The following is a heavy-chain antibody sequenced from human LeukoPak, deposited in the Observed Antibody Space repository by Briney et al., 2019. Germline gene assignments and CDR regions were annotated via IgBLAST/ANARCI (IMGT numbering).Heavy chain of an antibody. V-gene: IGHV3-33*06. CDR1: GFSGRSWG. D-gene: IGHD1-1*01. CDR3: AKDVAANWKEGLDY. J-gene: IGHJ4*02. CDR2: RWYDGSNK. Sequence: GGSVGLSCGASGFSGRSWGVNWVRWGPGNGLKPVSIRWYDGSNKYYTDSVKGRFTISRDNSKNTLYLQMNSLRAEDTAVYYCAKDVAANWKEGLDYWGQGTLVTVSS.